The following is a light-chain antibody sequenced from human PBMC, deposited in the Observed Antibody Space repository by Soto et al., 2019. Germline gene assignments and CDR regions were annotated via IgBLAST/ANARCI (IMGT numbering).Light chain of an antibody. J-gene: IGKJ5*01. CDR2: DAS. CDR3: QQHSSWPPFT. CDR1: QTVSSY. V-gene: IGKV3-11*01. Sequence: EIVLTQSPATLSLSPGERATLSCRASQTVSSYLVWYHQKPGQAPPLLLYDASNNTTGIPARFSGSRSGTDVTITISSREDADFAVDYCQQHSSWPPFTFGQGTRLEIK.